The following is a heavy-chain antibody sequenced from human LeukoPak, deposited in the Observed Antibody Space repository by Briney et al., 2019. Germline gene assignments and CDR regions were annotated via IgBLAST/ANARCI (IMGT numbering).Heavy chain of an antibody. V-gene: IGHV3-23*01. D-gene: IGHD3-10*01. CDR1: GFTFSSYA. CDR3: AKPGVHPYYFDY. CDR2: ISGSGGST. Sequence: GGSLRLSCAASGFTFSSYAMSWIRQAPGKGLEWVSAISGSGGSTYYADSVKGRFTISRDNSKNTPYLQMNSLRAEDTAVYYCAKPGVHPYYFDYWGQGTLVTVSS. J-gene: IGHJ4*02.